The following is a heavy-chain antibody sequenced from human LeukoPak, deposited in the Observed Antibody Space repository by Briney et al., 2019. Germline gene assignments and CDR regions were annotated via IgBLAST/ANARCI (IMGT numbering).Heavy chain of an antibody. Sequence: PSETLSLTCTVSGGSISSYFWSWIRQPPGKGLEWIGYIYYSGNTNYNHSVKSRVTISVDTSKNQFSLKLSSVTAADTAVYYCATYDSSGYKFDYWGQGTLVTVSS. J-gene: IGHJ4*02. D-gene: IGHD3-22*01. CDR2: IYYSGNT. V-gene: IGHV4-59*08. CDR3: ATYDSSGYKFDY. CDR1: GGSISSYF.